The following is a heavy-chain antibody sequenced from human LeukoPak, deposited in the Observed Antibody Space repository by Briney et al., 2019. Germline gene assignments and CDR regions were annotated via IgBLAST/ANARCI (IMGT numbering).Heavy chain of an antibody. CDR1: GFTFSNW. V-gene: IGHV3-74*03. D-gene: IGHD6-19*01. CDR2: LNTAGRTP. J-gene: IGHJ6*02. Sequence: GGSLRLSCAASGFTFSNWMYWVRQAPGKGLVWVSRLNTAGRTPLYADPVKGRFTISRDNAKNTLYLEMNSLRAEDTAVYYCARDLSYSNGWRGFGYHYYGLDVWGQGTTVTVSS. CDR3: ARDLSYSNGWRGFGYHYYGLDV.